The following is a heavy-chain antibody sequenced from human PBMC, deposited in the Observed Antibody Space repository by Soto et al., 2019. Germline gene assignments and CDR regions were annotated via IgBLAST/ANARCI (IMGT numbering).Heavy chain of an antibody. V-gene: IGHV4-4*07. D-gene: IGHD3-22*01. Sequence: SETLSLTCIVSGGSISIYYWSWIRQPAGKGLEWIGRVYTSGSTNYNPSLKSRVTMSVDTSKNQFSLKLTSVTAADTAVYYCARDTGYSDAFDIWGHGTMVTVSS. CDR1: GGSISIYY. CDR3: ARDTGYSDAFDI. CDR2: VYTSGST. J-gene: IGHJ3*02.